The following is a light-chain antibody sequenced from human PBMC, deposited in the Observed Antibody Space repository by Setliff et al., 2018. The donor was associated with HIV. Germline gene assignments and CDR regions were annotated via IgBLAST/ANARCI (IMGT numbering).Light chain of an antibody. CDR2: RNN. CDR3: AAWDDSLSGLYV. CDR1: SSNIGSNY. V-gene: IGLV1-47*01. Sequence: QSVLTQPPSAFGTPGQRVTTSCSGSSSNIGSNYVYWYQHLPGTAPKLLIYRNNQRPSGVPDRFSGSRSGTSASLAISGLRSEDEGDYYCAAWDDSLSGLYVFGTGTKVTVL. J-gene: IGLJ1*01.